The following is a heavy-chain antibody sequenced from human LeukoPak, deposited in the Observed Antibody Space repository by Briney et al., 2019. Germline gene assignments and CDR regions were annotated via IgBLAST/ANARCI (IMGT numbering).Heavy chain of an antibody. V-gene: IGHV4-34*01. D-gene: IGHD6-13*01. J-gene: IGHJ4*02. Sequence: PGGSLRLSCATSGFTLRYYQMNWVRQAPGKGLEWIGEINHSGSTNYNPSLKSRVTISVDTSKNQFSLKLSSVTAADTAVYYCARAIAAATKWGQGTLVTVSS. CDR2: INHSGST. CDR1: GFTLRYYQ. CDR3: ARAIAAATK.